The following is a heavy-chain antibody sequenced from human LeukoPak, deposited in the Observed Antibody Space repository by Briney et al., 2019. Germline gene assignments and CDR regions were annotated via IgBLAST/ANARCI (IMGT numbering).Heavy chain of an antibody. D-gene: IGHD2-15*01. Sequence: GGSLRLSCAASGFTFSSYWMHWVRQAPGKGPVWVSRTNNDGGGTTYADSVKGRFTISRDDAKNTLYLQMNSLRAEDTAVYYCVRGGESTWSWGQGTLVTVSS. CDR2: TNNDGGGT. CDR1: GFTFSSYW. CDR3: VRGGESTWS. J-gene: IGHJ5*02. V-gene: IGHV3-74*01.